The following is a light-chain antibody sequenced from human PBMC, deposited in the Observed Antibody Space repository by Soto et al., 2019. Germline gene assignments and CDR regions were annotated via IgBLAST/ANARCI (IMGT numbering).Light chain of an antibody. CDR2: DAS. CDR3: HQYNKWPYT. Sequence: EIVLTQSPGTLSLSPGEGATLSCRASQSIGGNLLAWYQQKTGQAPRLLISDASTRDTGIPARFSGSGSGTEFTLTIGRLQSEDFAIYYCHQYNKWPYTFGPGTKVDIK. V-gene: IGKV3-15*01. J-gene: IGKJ3*01. CDR1: QSIGGNL.